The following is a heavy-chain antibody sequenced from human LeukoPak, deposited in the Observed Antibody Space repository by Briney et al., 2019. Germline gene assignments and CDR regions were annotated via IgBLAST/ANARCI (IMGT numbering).Heavy chain of an antibody. CDR2: IYYSGST. D-gene: IGHD2-2*01. CDR1: GGSISNYY. V-gene: IGHV4-59*01. Sequence: KSSETLSLTCTVSGGSISNYYWSWIRQPPGKGLEWIGYIYYSGSTNYNPSLKSRVTISVDTSKNQFSLKLSSVTAADTAVYYCARDRCSSTSCYSRYDAFDIWGQGTMVTVSS. CDR3: ARDRCSSTSCYSRYDAFDI. J-gene: IGHJ3*02.